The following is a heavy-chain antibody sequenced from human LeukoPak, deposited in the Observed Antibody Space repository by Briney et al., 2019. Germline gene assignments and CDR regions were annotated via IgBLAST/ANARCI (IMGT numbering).Heavy chain of an antibody. CDR3: ARNNGMDV. CDR2: VNRDGSET. Sequence: GGSLRLSCAASGFALSSHWMTWVRQVPGRGPEWVANVNRDGSETYYLDSVKGRFTISKDNAKNSLYLQMNSLRTEDTALYHCARNNGMDVWGQGTTVIVSS. J-gene: IGHJ6*02. V-gene: IGHV3-7*03. CDR1: GFALSSHW.